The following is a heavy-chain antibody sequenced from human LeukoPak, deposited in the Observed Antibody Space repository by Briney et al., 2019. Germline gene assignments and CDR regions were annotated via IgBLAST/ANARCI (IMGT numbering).Heavy chain of an antibody. J-gene: IGHJ4*02. CDR1: GFTLSTYW. Sequence: GSLRLSCAASGFTLSTYWMHWVRQGPGKGLVWVSCINSDGSRTTYADSVKGRFTISRDNAKNTLYLQMNTLRVEDTAVYYCARGSWSAADTNIDYWGQGTLVTVSS. V-gene: IGHV3-74*01. D-gene: IGHD6-13*01. CDR2: INSDGSRT. CDR3: ARGSWSAADTNIDY.